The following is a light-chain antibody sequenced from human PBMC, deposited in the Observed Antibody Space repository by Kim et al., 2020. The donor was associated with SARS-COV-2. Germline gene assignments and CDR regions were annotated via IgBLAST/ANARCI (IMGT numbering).Light chain of an antibody. J-gene: IGLJ3*02. CDR3: QAWDSNTGV. CDR1: ELGNKY. V-gene: IGLV3-1*01. CDR2: QDS. Sequence: SYELTQPPSVSVSPGQTATITCSGDELGNKYACWYQQKPGQSPLLLIYQDSKRPSGIPERFSGSNSGSTATLTISETQAVDEADYYCQAWDSNTGVFGGG.